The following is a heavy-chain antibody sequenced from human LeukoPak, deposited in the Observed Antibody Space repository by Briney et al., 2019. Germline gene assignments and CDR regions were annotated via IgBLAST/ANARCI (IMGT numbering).Heavy chain of an antibody. CDR3: ARASGWYIPFEY. CDR1: GGSINSYY. Sequence: SETLSLTCTVSGGSINSYYWSWIRQPPGKGLEWIGYIYYSGSTNYNPSLKSRVTISVDTSKKQFSLKLSSVTAADTAVYYCARASGWYIPFEYWGQRTLVTVSS. J-gene: IGHJ4*02. V-gene: IGHV4-59*01. D-gene: IGHD6-19*01. CDR2: IYYSGST.